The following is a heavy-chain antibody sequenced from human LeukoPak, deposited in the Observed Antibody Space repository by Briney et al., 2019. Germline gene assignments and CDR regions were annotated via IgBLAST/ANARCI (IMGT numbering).Heavy chain of an antibody. J-gene: IGHJ4*02. CDR1: GYTFTGYY. D-gene: IGHD2-8*01. V-gene: IGHV1-2*02. CDR3: ARANGFRSFDY. CDR2: INPNSGAT. Sequence: AASVKVSCRASGYTFTGYYMHWVRQAPGRGLEWMAWINPNSGATYYAKNFQGRVTITRDTSISTAYMELSRLRFDVTAVYYCARANGFRSFDYWGQGTLVTVSS.